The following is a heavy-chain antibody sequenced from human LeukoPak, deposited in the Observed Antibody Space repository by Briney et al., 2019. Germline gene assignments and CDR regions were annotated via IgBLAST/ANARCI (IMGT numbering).Heavy chain of an antibody. CDR3: AGGWGNYFDY. CDR1: GGSISSGGYY. V-gene: IGHV4-31*03. D-gene: IGHD7-27*01. J-gene: IGHJ4*02. Sequence: SETLSLTCTVPGGSISSGGYYWSWICQHPGKGLEWIGYIYYSGSTYYNPSLKSRVTISVDTSKNQFSLKLSSVTAADTAVYYCAGGWGNYFDYWGQGTLVTVSS. CDR2: IYYSGST.